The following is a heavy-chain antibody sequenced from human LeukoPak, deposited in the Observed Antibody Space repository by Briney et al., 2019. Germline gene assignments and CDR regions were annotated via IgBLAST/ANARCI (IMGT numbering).Heavy chain of an antibody. J-gene: IGHJ4*02. CDR1: GFTFSSYS. Sequence: GSLRLSCAASGFTFSSYSMNWVRQAPGKGLEWVSSISSSSSYIYYADSVKGRFTISRDNAKNSLYLQMNSLRAEDTAVYYCAKGREWELPIPLKDFDYWGQGTLVTVSS. CDR3: AKGREWELPIPLKDFDY. CDR2: ISSSSSYI. D-gene: IGHD1-26*01. V-gene: IGHV3-21*01.